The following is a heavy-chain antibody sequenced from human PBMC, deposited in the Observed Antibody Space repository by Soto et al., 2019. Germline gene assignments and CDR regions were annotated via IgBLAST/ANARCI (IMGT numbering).Heavy chain of an antibody. V-gene: IGHV1-69*06. CDR3: ARVLRRESLDY. D-gene: IGHD3-9*01. CDR2: IIPIFGTA. J-gene: IGHJ4*02. Sequence: QVQLVQSGAEVKKPGSSVKVSCKASGGTFSSYAISWVRQSPGQGLEWMGGIIPIFGTANYAQKFQGRVTSTADKSASTADMELSSLRSEDTAVYYCARVLRRESLDYWGQGTLVTVSS. CDR1: GGTFSSYA.